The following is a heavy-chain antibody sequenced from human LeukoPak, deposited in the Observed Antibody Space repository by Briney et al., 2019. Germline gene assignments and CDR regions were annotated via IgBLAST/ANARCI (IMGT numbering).Heavy chain of an antibody. J-gene: IGHJ4*02. Sequence: GRSLRLSCAASGFTFSSYAMSWVRQAPGKGLEWVSAISGSGGSTYYADSVKGRFTISRDNAKNSLYLQMNSLRAEDTAVYYCARSSEGEYYYDSSGYPDYWGQGTLVTVSS. D-gene: IGHD3-22*01. CDR1: GFTFSSYA. CDR3: ARSSEGEYYYDSSGYPDY. CDR2: ISGSGGST. V-gene: IGHV3-23*01.